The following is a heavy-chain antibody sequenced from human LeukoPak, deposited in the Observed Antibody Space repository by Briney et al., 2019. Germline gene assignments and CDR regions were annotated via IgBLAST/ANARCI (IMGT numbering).Heavy chain of an antibody. D-gene: IGHD1-26*01. Sequence: GGSLRLSCAASGFTFSNAWMSWVRQAPGKGLEWVGRIKSKTDGGTTDYAAPVKGRFTISRDGSKNTLYLQMNSLKTEGTAVYYCTTAPLIVGATWYYFDYWGQGTLVTVSS. CDR2: IKSKTDGGTT. V-gene: IGHV3-15*01. CDR1: GFTFSNAW. CDR3: TTAPLIVGATWYYFDY. J-gene: IGHJ4*02.